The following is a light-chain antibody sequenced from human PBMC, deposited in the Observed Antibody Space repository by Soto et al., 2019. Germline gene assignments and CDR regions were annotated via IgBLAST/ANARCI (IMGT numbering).Light chain of an antibody. CDR2: DVT. J-gene: IGLJ1*01. V-gene: IGLV2-11*01. Sequence: QSVLTQPRSVSGSPGQSVTISCTGTSSVVGGYKYVSWYQQHPGKAPKLMIYDVTRRPSGVSNRFSGSKSGNTASLTISGLQAEDEADYYCCSYAGSYTFVFGTGTKVTVL. CDR1: SSVVGGYKY. CDR3: CSYAGSYTFV.